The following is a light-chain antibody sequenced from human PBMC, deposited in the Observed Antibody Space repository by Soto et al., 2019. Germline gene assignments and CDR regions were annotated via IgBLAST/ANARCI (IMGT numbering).Light chain of an antibody. Sequence: QSALTQPASVSGSPGQSITISCTGSSSDVGGYDYVSWYQQYPGKAPKLMIYDVSNRPSGVSNRFSGSKSANTASLTISRLPAEEEADYYRQSSSGRSPPVFRRGAQLTVL. CDR1: SSDVGGYDY. V-gene: IGLV2-14*01. CDR2: DVS. J-gene: IGLJ2*01. CDR3: QSSSGRSPPV.